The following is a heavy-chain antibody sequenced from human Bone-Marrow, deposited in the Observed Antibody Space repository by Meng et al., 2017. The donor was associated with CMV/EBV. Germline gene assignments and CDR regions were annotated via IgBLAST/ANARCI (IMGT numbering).Heavy chain of an antibody. Sequence: GGSLRLSCAASGFTFSSYSMNWVRQAPGKVLEWVSSISSSSSYIYYADSVKGRFTISRDNDKDSLYLQMNSLRAEDTAVYYCAKDRGVTHFDYWGQGTLVTVSS. CDR2: ISSSSSYI. D-gene: IGHD3-10*01. CDR1: GFTFSSYS. CDR3: AKDRGVTHFDY. J-gene: IGHJ4*02. V-gene: IGHV3-21*01.